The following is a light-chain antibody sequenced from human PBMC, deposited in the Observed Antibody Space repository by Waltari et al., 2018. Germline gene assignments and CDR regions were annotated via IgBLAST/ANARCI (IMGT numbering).Light chain of an antibody. Sequence: DIQMTQSPSSLSASVGDRVTITCLASQNIRNFLNWYQQKPGKAPRPLIYAATTLQTGVPARFSGNRSGTDFTLTIRDLQPEDFATYSCQQSYSTPYTFGQGTKMEI. V-gene: IGKV1-39*01. CDR1: QNIRNF. CDR3: QQSYSTPYT. CDR2: AAT. J-gene: IGKJ2*01.